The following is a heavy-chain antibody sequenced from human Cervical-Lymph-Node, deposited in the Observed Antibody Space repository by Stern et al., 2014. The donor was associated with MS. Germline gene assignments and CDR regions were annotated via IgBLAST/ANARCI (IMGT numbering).Heavy chain of an antibody. J-gene: IGHJ5*02. CDR3: ARDRYYDILTGHLPGDWFDP. CDR1: GGSISSSNW. Sequence: QVQLQESGPGLVKPSGTLSLTCAVSGGSISSSNWWSWVRQPPGKGLEWIGEIYHSGSTNYNPSLKSRVTISVDKSKNQFSLKLSSVTAADTAVYYCARDRYYDILTGHLPGDWFDPWGQGTLVTVSS. D-gene: IGHD3-9*01. CDR2: IYHSGST. V-gene: IGHV4-4*02.